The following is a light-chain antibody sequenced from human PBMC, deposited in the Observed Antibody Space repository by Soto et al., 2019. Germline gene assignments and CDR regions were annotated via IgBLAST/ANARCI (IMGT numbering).Light chain of an antibody. CDR2: KNN. Sequence: QAVVTQPPSASGTPGQRVTISCSGSSSNIGGNYVYWYQQFPGTAPKLLIYKNNQRPSGVPDPFSASNSGTSASLAISGLRSEDEADYYCAAWDDSLSGWVFGGGTKLTVL. CDR1: SSNIGGNY. CDR3: AAWDDSLSGWV. V-gene: IGLV1-47*01. J-gene: IGLJ3*02.